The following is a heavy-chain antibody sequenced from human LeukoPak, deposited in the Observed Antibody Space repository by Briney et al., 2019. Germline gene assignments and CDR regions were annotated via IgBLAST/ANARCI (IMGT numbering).Heavy chain of an antibody. CDR1: GFTFSSYG. V-gene: IGHV3-23*01. D-gene: IGHD4-17*01. Sequence: GGTLRLSCAASGFTFSSYGMNWVRQAPGKGLEWVSSISGSGLNTYYADSVKGRFTISRDKSKNTLYLQMNSLRAEDTAVYYCAEGVTPVISLQFFDYWGQGTLITVSS. CDR2: ISGSGLNT. CDR3: AEGVTPVISLQFFDY. J-gene: IGHJ4*02.